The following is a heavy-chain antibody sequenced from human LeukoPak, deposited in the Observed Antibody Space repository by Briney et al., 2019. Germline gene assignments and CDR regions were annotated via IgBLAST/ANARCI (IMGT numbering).Heavy chain of an antibody. V-gene: IGHV4-30-2*01. D-gene: IGHD3-3*01. CDR2: IYHSGST. CDR3: ARASWVLRFLEWFDP. CDR1: GGSISSGGYS. Sequence: TLSLTCAVSGGSISSGGYSWSWIRQPPGQGLEWIGYIYHSGSTYYNPSLKSRVTISVDRSKNQFSLKPSSVTAADTAVYYCARASWVLRFLEWFDPWGQGTLVTVSS. J-gene: IGHJ5*02.